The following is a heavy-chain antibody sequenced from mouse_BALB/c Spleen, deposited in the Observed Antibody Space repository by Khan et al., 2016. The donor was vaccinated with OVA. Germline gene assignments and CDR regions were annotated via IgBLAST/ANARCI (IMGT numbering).Heavy chain of an antibody. CDR1: GYIFTNYW. V-gene: IGHV1-76*01. J-gene: IGHJ2*01. CDR3: AREEALYYFDY. CDR2: IYPGTDNT. D-gene: IGHD3-2*02. Sequence: QVQLKESGAELVRPGASVKLSCKTSGYIFTNYWIHWVKQGSGQGLEWIARIYPGTDNTNYNEKLKDKATLTVDKSSSTAYMQLSSLKSEDSAVYFCAREEALYYFDYWGQGTTLTVAS.